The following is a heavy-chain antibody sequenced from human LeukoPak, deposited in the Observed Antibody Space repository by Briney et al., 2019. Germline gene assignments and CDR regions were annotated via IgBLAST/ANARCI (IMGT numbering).Heavy chain of an antibody. Sequence: GGSLRLSCAASGFTFSSYAMAWVLQAAGKGLEWVSAITGSGGSTYYADSVKGRFTISRDNAKNSLYLQMSSLRAEDTAVYYCARHLRFEGVDYWGQGTLVTVAS. D-gene: IGHD3-3*01. CDR3: ARHLRFEGVDY. CDR1: GFTFSSYA. CDR2: ITGSGGST. V-gene: IGHV3-23*01. J-gene: IGHJ4*02.